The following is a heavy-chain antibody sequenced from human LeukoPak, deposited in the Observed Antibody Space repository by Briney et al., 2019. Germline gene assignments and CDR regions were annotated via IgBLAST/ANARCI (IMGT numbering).Heavy chain of an antibody. J-gene: IGHJ4*02. CDR2: ISGSGGST. V-gene: IGHV3-23*01. CDR1: GFTFSSYA. D-gene: IGHD3-3*01. Sequence: GGSLRPSCAASGFTFSSYAMSWVRQAPGKGLEWVSAISGSGGSTYYADSVKGRFTISRDNSKNTLYLQMNSLRAEDTAVYYCAKSTIFGVVSPADYWGQGTLVTVSS. CDR3: AKSTIFGVVSPADY.